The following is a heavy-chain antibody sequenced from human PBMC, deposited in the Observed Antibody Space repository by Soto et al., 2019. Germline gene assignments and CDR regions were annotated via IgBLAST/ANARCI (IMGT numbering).Heavy chain of an antibody. V-gene: IGHV3-30-3*01. Sequence: GGSLRLSCAASGFTFSAYAFHWVRQAPGKGLEWLSVISYDGRETHYADSVEGRFIISRDSSKKTAYLQMNSLRGDDTAVYFCATDPVAVTGSFIDSWGQGTLVTVSS. CDR3: ATDPVAVTGSFIDS. D-gene: IGHD2-21*02. CDR2: ISYDGRET. J-gene: IGHJ4*02. CDR1: GFTFSAYA.